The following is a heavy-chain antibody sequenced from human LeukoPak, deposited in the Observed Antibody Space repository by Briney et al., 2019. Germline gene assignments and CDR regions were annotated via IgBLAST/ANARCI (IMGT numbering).Heavy chain of an antibody. CDR2: IYYSRST. CDR3: ARLRGGYGSGSYSFDY. Sequence: PSETLSLTCTVSGGSISSSSYYWGWIRQPPGKGLEWIGSIYYSRSTYYNPSLKSRVTISVDTSKNQFSLKLSSVTAADTAVYYCARLRGGYGSGSYSFDYWGQGTLVTVSS. V-gene: IGHV4-39*01. CDR1: GGSISSSSYY. D-gene: IGHD3-10*01. J-gene: IGHJ4*02.